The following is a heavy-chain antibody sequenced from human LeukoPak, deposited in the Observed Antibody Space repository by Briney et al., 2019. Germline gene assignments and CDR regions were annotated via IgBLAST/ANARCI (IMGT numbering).Heavy chain of an antibody. CDR1: GGSISSYY. Sequence: SETLSLTCTVSGGSISSYYWSWIRQPPGKGLEWIGYIYYSGSTNYNPSLKSRVTISVDTSKNQFSLKLSSVTAADTAVYYCARVSGYDSSGYYEENWFDPWGQGTLVTVSS. V-gene: IGHV4-59*01. CDR2: IYYSGST. J-gene: IGHJ5*02. CDR3: ARVSGYDSSGYYEENWFDP. D-gene: IGHD3-22*01.